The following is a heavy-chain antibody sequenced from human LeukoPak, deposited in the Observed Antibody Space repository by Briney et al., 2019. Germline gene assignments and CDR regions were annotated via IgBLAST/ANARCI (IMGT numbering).Heavy chain of an antibody. CDR3: ARVSSYGSGSYGDY. Sequence: GGSLRLSCAASGFTFSSYWMSWVRQAPGKGLEWVANIKQDGSEKYYVDSVKGRFTISRDNAKNSLYLQMYSLRAEDTAVYYCARVSSYGSGSYGDYWGQGTLVTVSS. V-gene: IGHV3-7*01. CDR2: IKQDGSEK. CDR1: GFTFSSYW. J-gene: IGHJ4*02. D-gene: IGHD3-10*01.